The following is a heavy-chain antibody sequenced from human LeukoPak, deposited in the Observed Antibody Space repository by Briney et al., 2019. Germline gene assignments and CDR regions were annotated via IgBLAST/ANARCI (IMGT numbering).Heavy chain of an antibody. CDR1: GGSFSGYY. D-gene: IGHD2-2*01. CDR2: INHSGST. J-gene: IGHJ4*02. CDR3: ARAPRRPWKYQLTDY. V-gene: IGHV4-34*01. Sequence: SETLSLTCAVYGGSFSGYYWSWIRQPPGKGLEWIGEINHSGSTNYNPSLKSRVTISVDTAKNQFSLKLSSVTAADTAVYYCARAPRRPWKYQLTDYWGQGTLVTVSS.